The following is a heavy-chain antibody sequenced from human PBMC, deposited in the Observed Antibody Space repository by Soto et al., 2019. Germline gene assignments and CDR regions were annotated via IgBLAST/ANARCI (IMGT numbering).Heavy chain of an antibody. Sequence: QVHLQQSGPGLVRPSQTLSLTCTVSGGSISSDIYHWTWIRQSPGKGLEWIGYIYYSGSIFYNPSFKSRVTISVDTSKNQFSLHLSSVTAADTAVYFCAREDDGGDRDYYGLDVWGQGTTVTVSS. J-gene: IGHJ6*02. V-gene: IGHV4-30-4*08. D-gene: IGHD2-21*02. CDR1: GGSISSDIYH. CDR3: AREDDGGDRDYYGLDV. CDR2: IYYSGSI.